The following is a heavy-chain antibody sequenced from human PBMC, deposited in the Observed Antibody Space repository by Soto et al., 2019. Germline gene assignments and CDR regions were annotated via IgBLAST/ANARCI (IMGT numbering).Heavy chain of an antibody. D-gene: IGHD3-22*01. CDR3: ATYSILEVLISPFDI. CDR1: GGSFSGYG. V-gene: IGHV1-69*01. CDR2: IIPIFATT. Sequence: QVQLVQSGAEVLQPGSSMKVSCKASGGSFSGYGVSWVRKAPGQGLEWMGGIIPIFATTDYGQKFQDRVTFTVDESMRAVYMELSSLTSEATAIYYCATYSILEVLISPFDIWGQGTMVTVSS. J-gene: IGHJ3*02.